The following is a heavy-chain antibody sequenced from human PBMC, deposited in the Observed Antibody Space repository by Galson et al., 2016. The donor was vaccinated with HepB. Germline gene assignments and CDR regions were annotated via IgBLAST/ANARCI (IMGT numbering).Heavy chain of an antibody. Sequence: SLRLSCAASGFTFSSYSMNWVRQAPGKGLEWVSSISNSSSYIYHADSVKGRFTISRDNAKNSLYLQMNSLRAEDTAVYYCARGDIVGAIVDYWGQGTLVTVSS. CDR3: ARGDIVGAIVDY. CDR2: ISNSSSYI. J-gene: IGHJ4*02. D-gene: IGHD1-26*01. V-gene: IGHV3-21*01. CDR1: GFTFSSYS.